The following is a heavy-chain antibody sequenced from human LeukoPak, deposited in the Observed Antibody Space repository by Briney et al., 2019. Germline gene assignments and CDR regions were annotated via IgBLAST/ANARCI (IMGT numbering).Heavy chain of an antibody. CDR2: ISSGSSYI. V-gene: IGHV3-21*01. D-gene: IGHD1-26*01. Sequence: GGSLRLSCAASGFTFNSYAMNWVRQAPGKGLEWVSSISSGSSYIFYADSVKGRFTISRDNAKNSLYLQMNSLRAEDTAVYYCARQVGVDDAFDIWGQGTMVTVSS. J-gene: IGHJ3*02. CDR1: GFTFNSYA. CDR3: ARQVGVDDAFDI.